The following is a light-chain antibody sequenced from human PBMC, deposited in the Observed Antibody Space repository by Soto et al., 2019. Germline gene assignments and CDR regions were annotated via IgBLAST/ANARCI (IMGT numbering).Light chain of an antibody. CDR3: SSYGGSNNLV. V-gene: IGLV2-8*01. CDR1: SSDVGGYNY. J-gene: IGLJ2*01. CDR2: EVS. Sequence: QSALTQPPSASGSPGQSVTISCTGTSSDVGGYNYVSWYQQHPGKAPKLMIYEVSKRPSGVPDRFSGSKSGNTASLTASGLQAEDEADYYCSSYGGSNNLVFGGGTQLTVL.